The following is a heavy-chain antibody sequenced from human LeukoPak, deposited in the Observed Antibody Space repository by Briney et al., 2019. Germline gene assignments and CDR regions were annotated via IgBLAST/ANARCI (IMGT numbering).Heavy chain of an antibody. J-gene: IGHJ3*02. CDR3: ARGSVWGSYRSSDAFDI. V-gene: IGHV4-30-2*01. Sequence: SQTLSLTCAVSGGSISSGGYSWSWIRQPPGKGLEWIGYIYHSGSTYYNPSLKSRVTISVDRSKNQFSLKLSSMTAADTAVYYCARGSVWGSYRSSDAFDIWGQGTMVTVSS. CDR2: IYHSGST. CDR1: GGSISSGGYS. D-gene: IGHD3-16*02.